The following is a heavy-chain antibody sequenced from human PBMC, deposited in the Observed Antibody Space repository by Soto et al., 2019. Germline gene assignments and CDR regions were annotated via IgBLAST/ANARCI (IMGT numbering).Heavy chain of an antibody. V-gene: IGHV3-33*01. Sequence: QVQLVESGGGVVQPGRSLRLSCAASGFTFSSYGMHWVRQAPGKGLEWVAVIWYDGSNKYYADSVKGRFTISRDNSXXTLYLQMNSLRAEDTAVYYCARDGPAAYSSSWYGYWGQGTLVTVSS. D-gene: IGHD6-13*01. CDR2: IWYDGSNK. J-gene: IGHJ4*02. CDR1: GFTFSSYG. CDR3: ARDGPAAYSSSWYGY.